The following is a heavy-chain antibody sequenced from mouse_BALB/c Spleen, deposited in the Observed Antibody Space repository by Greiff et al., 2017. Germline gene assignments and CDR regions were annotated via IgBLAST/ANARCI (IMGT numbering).Heavy chain of an antibody. D-gene: IGHD4-1*01. CDR3: ARQENWDDAMDY. CDR1: GFTFTDYY. V-gene: IGHV7-3*02. J-gene: IGHJ4*01. CDR2: IRNKANGYTT. Sequence: DVKLVESGGGLVQPGGSLRLSCATSGFTFTDYYMSWVRQPPGKALEWLGFIRNKANGYTTEYSASVKGRFTISRDNSQSILYLQMNTLRAEDTAMYYCARQENWDDAMDYWGQGTSVTVSS.